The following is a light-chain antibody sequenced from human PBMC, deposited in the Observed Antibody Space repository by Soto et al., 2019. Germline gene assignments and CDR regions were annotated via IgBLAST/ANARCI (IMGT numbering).Light chain of an antibody. Sequence: EIVMTQSPATLSVSPGERATLSCRASQSVSINLAWYQQRLGQAPRLLIYGASTRATGIPARFNARGSGTEFTLTISSLQSEDFAVYYCQQYNDWPRTFGQGTKVEIK. J-gene: IGKJ1*01. V-gene: IGKV3-15*01. CDR2: GAS. CDR1: QSVSIN. CDR3: QQYNDWPRT.